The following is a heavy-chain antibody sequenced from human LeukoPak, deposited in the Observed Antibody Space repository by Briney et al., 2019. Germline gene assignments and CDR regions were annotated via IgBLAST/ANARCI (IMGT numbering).Heavy chain of an antibody. V-gene: IGHV3-66*01. J-gene: IGHJ4*02. CDR1: GFTVSSNY. CDR2: IYSGGST. Sequence: PGGSLRLSCAASGFTVSSNYMSWVRQAPGKGLEWVSVIYSGGSTYYADSVKGRFTISTDNSKNTLFLQMNSLGAEDTAVYYCARDRSEVAGISSLWFDYWGQGTLVTVSS. D-gene: IGHD6-19*01. CDR3: ARDRSEVAGISSLWFDY.